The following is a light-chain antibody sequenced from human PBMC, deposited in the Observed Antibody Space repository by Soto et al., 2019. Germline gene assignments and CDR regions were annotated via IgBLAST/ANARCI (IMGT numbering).Light chain of an antibody. CDR3: QRYGSSPSWT. Sequence: ESVLTHSPGTLSLSPGEIATLSCRASQSVSTSYLAWYQQKPGQAPRLLIYGASSRATGIPDRFSGSGSGTDFTLTINRLEPEDFAVYYCQRYGSSPSWTFGQGTKVDIK. CDR1: QSVSTSY. J-gene: IGKJ1*01. CDR2: GAS. V-gene: IGKV3-20*01.